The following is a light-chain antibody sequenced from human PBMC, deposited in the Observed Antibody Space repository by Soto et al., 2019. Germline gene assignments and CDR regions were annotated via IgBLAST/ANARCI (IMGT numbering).Light chain of an antibody. Sequence: EIVLTQSPGTLSLSPGERATLSCRASQSVGNNYLAWYQQKPGQAPRLLIYNTSKSATGISDRFSDSGFGTDITHNIRWLQPEDFAMFDCYQYANAPQTFGQGTRLEIK. CDR3: YQYANAPQT. CDR2: NTS. CDR1: QSVGNNY. V-gene: IGKV3-20*01. J-gene: IGKJ5*01.